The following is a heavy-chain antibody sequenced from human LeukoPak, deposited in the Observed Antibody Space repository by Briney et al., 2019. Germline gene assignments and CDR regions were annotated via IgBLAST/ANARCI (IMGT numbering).Heavy chain of an antibody. V-gene: IGHV3-13*01. CDR2: IGTAGDT. CDR1: GFTFSSYD. Sequence: PGGSLRLSCAASGFTFSSYDMHWVRQATGKGLEWVSAIGTAGDTYYPGSVKGRFTISRENAKNSLYLQMNSLRAGDTAVYYCARGDSSGYYALDYWGQGTLVTVSS. D-gene: IGHD3-22*01. CDR3: ARGDSSGYYALDY. J-gene: IGHJ4*02.